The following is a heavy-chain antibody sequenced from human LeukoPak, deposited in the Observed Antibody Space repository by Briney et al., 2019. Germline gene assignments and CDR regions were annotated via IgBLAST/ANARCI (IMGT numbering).Heavy chain of an antibody. D-gene: IGHD3-10*01. CDR1: GGSISSYY. V-gene: IGHV4-59*08. CDR3: ARLKDYYGSGSYLPYYYMDV. Sequence: PSETLSLTCTVSGGSISSYYWSWIRQPPWKGLEWIAYIYYSGSTNYNPSLKSRVTISIDTSKNQFSLKLSSVTAADTAVYYCARLKDYYGSGSYLPYYYMDVWGKGTTVTVSS. J-gene: IGHJ6*03. CDR2: IYYSGST.